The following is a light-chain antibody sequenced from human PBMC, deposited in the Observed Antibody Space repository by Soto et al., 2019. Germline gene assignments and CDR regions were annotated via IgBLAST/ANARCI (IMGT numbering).Light chain of an antibody. J-gene: IGKJ2*01. CDR1: QSVSRN. CDR2: DAS. V-gene: IGKV3-11*01. CDR3: QQRSNWPPGYT. Sequence: EIVLTQSPATLSLSPGERATLSCRASQSVSRNLAWYQQKPGQAPRLLIYDASSRAIGIPARFSGSGSGTDFTLTISSLEPEDFAVYYCQQRSNWPPGYTFGQGTKLEIK.